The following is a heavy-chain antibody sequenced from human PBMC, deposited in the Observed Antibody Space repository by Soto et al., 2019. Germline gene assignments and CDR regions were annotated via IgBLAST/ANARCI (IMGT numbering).Heavy chain of an antibody. J-gene: IGHJ5*02. D-gene: IGHD4-17*01. V-gene: IGHV3-33*01. Sequence: QVQLLESGGGVVQPGGSLRLSCTASGFIYNDYGMNWVRQSPGKGLEWVAGIWHDGSDEHYADSVKGRFTISRDNSKNMLYLQMNSLRAEDTAVYYCARVPMTRVTRWTWFDPWGQGTLVTVSS. CDR2: IWHDGSDE. CDR3: ARVPMTRVTRWTWFDP. CDR1: GFIYNDYG.